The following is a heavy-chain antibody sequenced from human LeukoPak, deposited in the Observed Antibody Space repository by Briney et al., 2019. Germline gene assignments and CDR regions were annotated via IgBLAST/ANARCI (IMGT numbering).Heavy chain of an antibody. CDR3: ARFRDFGVVSGDY. V-gene: IGHV5-51*01. CDR1: GYSFTSYW. Sequence: GESLKISCKGSGYSFTSYWIGWVRQMPGKGLEWMGIIFPRDSDTRYSPSFQGQVTISVDKSISTAYLQWSSLKASDSAMHYCARFRDFGVVSGDYWGQGTLVTVSS. D-gene: IGHD3-3*01. J-gene: IGHJ4*02. CDR2: IFPRDSDT.